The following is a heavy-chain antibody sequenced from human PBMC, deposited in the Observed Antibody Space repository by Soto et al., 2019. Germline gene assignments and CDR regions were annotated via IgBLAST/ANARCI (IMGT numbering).Heavy chain of an antibody. Sequence: QVQLQQWGAGLLKPSETLSLTCAVYGGSFSGYYWSWIRQPPGKGLEWIGEINHSGSTNYNPSLKSRVXXSXDXXKNQFSLKLSSVTAADTAVYYCARARWLRYFYFDYWGQGTLVTVSS. V-gene: IGHV4-34*01. CDR2: INHSGST. CDR3: ARARWLRYFYFDY. D-gene: IGHD5-12*01. CDR1: GGSFSGYY. J-gene: IGHJ4*02.